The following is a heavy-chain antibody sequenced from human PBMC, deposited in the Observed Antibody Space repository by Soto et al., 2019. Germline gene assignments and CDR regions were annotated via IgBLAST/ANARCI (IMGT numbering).Heavy chain of an antibody. CDR3: ARGGWLLLYYFDY. CDR2: ISYDGSNK. CDR1: GFTFSSYA. D-gene: IGHD3-22*01. Sequence: PGGSLRLSCAASGFTFSSYAMHWVRQAPGKGLEWVAVISYDGSNKYYADSVKGRFTISRDNSKNTLYLQMNSLRAEDTAVYYCARGGWLLLYYFDYWGQGTLGTVSS. V-gene: IGHV3-30-3*01. J-gene: IGHJ4*02.